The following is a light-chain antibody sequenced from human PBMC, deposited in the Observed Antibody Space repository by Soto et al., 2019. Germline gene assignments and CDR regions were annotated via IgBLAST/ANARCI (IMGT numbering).Light chain of an antibody. Sequence: EIVLTQSAGTLSSSPGERATLSCRASQSVSSSYLAWYQQKPGQAPRLPIYGASSRANGIPDRFSGSGSGTDLTLTISRLEPEDFAVYYCPDTFGGGTKVEIK. CDR2: GAS. CDR3: PDT. J-gene: IGKJ4*01. CDR1: QSVSSSY. V-gene: IGKV3-20*01.